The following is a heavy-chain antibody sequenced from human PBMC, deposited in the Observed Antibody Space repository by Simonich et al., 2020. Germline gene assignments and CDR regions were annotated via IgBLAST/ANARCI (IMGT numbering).Heavy chain of an antibody. CDR2: INHSGST. V-gene: IGHV4-34*01. CDR3: ASPGGTAARDAFDI. CDR1: GGSFSGYY. Sequence: QVQLQQWGAGLLKPSETLSLTCAVYGGSFSGYYWSWIRQPPGKGLEWIGEINHSGSTHYNPSLKSRVTISVDTSKNQFSLKLSSVTAADTAVYYCASPGGTAARDAFDIWGQGTMVTVSS. D-gene: IGHD6-6*01. J-gene: IGHJ3*02.